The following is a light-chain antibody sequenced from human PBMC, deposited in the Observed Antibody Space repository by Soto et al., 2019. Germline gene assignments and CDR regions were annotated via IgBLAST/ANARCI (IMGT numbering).Light chain of an antibody. Sequence: EILLTQSPATLSLSAWDRATLPCRASQSVNIYLAWYQQKPGQAPRLLIYDASNRATGIPARFSGSGSGTDLTLTISSLEPEDIAVYYCQQRSNWRVTFGGGTKLDI. CDR3: QQRSNWRVT. CDR2: DAS. V-gene: IGKV3-11*01. J-gene: IGKJ4*01. CDR1: QSVNIY.